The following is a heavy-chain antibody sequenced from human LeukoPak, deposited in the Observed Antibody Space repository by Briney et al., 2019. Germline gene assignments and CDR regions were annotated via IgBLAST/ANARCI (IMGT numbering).Heavy chain of an antibody. D-gene: IGHD5-24*01. J-gene: IGHJ3*02. CDR3: ARRAYNWGAFDI. CDR1: GFTFTNYA. CDR2: LSPSGADT. V-gene: IGHV3-23*01. Sequence: GGSLRLSCVASGFTFTNYAMNWVRQAPGKGLEWVSTLSPSGADTYYADSVKGRFTISRDISKNTLYLQMNSLRAEDTAVYYCARRAYNWGAFDIWGQGTMVTVSS.